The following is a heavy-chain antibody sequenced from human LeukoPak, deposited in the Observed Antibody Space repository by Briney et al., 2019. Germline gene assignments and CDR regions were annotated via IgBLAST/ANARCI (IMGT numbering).Heavy chain of an antibody. D-gene: IGHD6-19*01. CDR1: GFTFNNYL. V-gene: IGHV3-30*04. CDR3: ARRSGLDAFDI. CDR2: ISSDGGKK. J-gene: IGHJ3*02. Sequence: GRSLRLSCEASGFTFNNYLIHWVRQAPGKGLEWVALISSDGGKKYYADSVKGRFTISRDNSKNTLYLQMNSLRAEDTAVYYCARRSGLDAFDIWGQGTMVTVSS.